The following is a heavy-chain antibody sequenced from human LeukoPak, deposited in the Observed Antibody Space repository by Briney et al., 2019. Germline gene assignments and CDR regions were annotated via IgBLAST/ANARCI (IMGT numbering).Heavy chain of an antibody. Sequence: SETLSLTCGVSGGSISGTNWWSWIRQPPGKGLEWIGFIYHTGSFHYNPSLKSRVTISVDTSKNQFSLNLRSVTAADTAVYFCGRESRIVGTTSVWYYFDYWGQGTLVTVSS. V-gene: IGHV4-30-4*01. J-gene: IGHJ4*02. CDR3: GRESRIVGTTSVWYYFDY. CDR1: GGSISGTNW. CDR2: IYHTGSF. D-gene: IGHD1-26*01.